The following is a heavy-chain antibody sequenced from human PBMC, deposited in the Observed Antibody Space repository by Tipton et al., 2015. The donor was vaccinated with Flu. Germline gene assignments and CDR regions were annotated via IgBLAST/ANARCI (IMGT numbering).Heavy chain of an antibody. V-gene: IGHV4-59*08. CDR3: ARHGDYADYEPWFDP. CDR2: IYFTGAT. D-gene: IGHD4-17*01. Sequence: TLSLTCSVSGGSIGSYYWSWIRQPPGKGLEWLGYIYFTGATNYNPSLKSRVTISLDTSKNQFSLRLSSVTAADTAVYYCARHGDYADYEPWFDPWGQGTPVTVSS. CDR1: GGSIGSYY. J-gene: IGHJ5*02.